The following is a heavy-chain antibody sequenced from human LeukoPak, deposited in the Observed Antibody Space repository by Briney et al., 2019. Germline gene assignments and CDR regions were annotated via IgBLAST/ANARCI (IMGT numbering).Heavy chain of an antibody. J-gene: IGHJ3*01. Sequence: PGGSLRLSCEASGFTFSSHEMNWVRQAPGKGLEWVSKISSSGGSIYYADSVKGRFTIPRDNAKNSLYLQMNSLRAEDTAIYYCARAFDFWGQGTMVTVSS. CDR1: GFTFSSHE. CDR2: ISSSGGSI. CDR3: ARAFDF. V-gene: IGHV3-48*03.